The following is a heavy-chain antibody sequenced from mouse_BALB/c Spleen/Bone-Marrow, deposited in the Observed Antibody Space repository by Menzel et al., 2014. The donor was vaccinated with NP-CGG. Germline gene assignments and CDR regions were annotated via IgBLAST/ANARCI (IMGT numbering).Heavy chain of an antibody. CDR2: IDPANGNT. J-gene: IGHJ2*01. Sequence: GFNIKDTYMHWVKQRPEQGLEWIGRIDPANGNTKYDPKFQGKATITADTSSNTAYLQLSSLTSEDTAVYYCARSYGSSPFDYWGQGTTLTVSS. CDR1: GFNIKDTY. V-gene: IGHV14-3*02. D-gene: IGHD1-1*01. CDR3: ARSYGSSPFDY.